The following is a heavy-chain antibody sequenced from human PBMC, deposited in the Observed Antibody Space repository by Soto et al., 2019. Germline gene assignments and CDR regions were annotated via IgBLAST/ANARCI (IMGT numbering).Heavy chain of an antibody. CDR1: GASIRGFY. J-gene: IGHJ5*02. CDR2: IYATGTT. D-gene: IGHD1-1*01. Sequence: SESLSLTCTVSGASIRGFYWSWIRKSAGKGLEWIGRIYATGTTDYNPSLKSRVMMSVDTSKKQFSLKLRSVTAADTAVYYCVRDGTKTLRDWFDPWGQGISVTVSS. V-gene: IGHV4-4*07. CDR3: VRDGTKTLRDWFDP.